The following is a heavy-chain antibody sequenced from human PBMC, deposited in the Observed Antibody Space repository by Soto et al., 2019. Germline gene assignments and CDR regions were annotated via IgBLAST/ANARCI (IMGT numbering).Heavy chain of an antibody. Sequence: PGGSLRLSCAASGFTFSSYGMHWVRQAPGKGPEWVAVISYDGSNKYYADSVKGRFTISRDNSKNTLYLQMNSLRAEDTAVYYCAKVEIGFLNSYFDYWGQGTLVTVSS. CDR3: AKVEIGFLNSYFDY. J-gene: IGHJ4*02. V-gene: IGHV3-30*18. CDR2: ISYDGSNK. D-gene: IGHD1-1*01. CDR1: GFTFSSYG.